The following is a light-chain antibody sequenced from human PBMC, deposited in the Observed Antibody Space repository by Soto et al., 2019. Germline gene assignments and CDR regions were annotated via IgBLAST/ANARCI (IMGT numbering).Light chain of an antibody. CDR1: QTVSSSY. J-gene: IGKJ2*01. V-gene: IGKV3-20*01. CDR2: VAS. CDR3: QHYNTFPYT. Sequence: EIVLTQSPGTLSLSPGERATLSCRASQTVSSSYLAWYRQKPGQAPRLLIYVASSRATGIPDRFSGSGSGTDFTLTISRLDPEDFATYYCQHYNTFPYTFGQGTKLEIK.